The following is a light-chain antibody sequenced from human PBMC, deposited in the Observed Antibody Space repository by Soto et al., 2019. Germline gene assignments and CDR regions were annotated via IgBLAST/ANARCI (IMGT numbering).Light chain of an antibody. CDR1: SSDVDAYNS. J-gene: IGLJ2*01. V-gene: IGLV2-14*01. Sequence: QPVLTQPASVSGSPGQSSTISCTRTSSDVDAYNSVSWYQQYPGKVPKLMIYDVNNRPSGVSNRFSGSKSGNTASLIISGLQAEDEADYYCSLYISSGTPYVVFGGGTQLTVL. CDR3: SLYISSGTPYVV. CDR2: DVN.